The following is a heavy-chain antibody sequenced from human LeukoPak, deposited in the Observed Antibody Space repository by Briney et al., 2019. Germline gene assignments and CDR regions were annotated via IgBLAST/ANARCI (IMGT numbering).Heavy chain of an antibody. J-gene: IGHJ3*01. Sequence: PSGTLSLTCAVSGDSISDKYWWRWVRQFPDKGLEWIGEVYRSGGTSYNPSLKSRVTVSIDYSKNQFSLNLRSVTAADTAVYYCGRHANGDSSAAFDLWGQGTMVFVS. CDR2: VYRSGGT. D-gene: IGHD2-8*01. V-gene: IGHV4-4*02. CDR1: GDSISDKYW. CDR3: GRHANGDSSAAFDL.